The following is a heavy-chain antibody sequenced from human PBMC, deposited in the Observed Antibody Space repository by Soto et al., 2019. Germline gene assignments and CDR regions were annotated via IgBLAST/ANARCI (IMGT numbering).Heavy chain of an antibody. D-gene: IGHD2-15*01. J-gene: IGHJ6*03. CDR3: AKEPTRYCLGGSCTSPQDYMDV. V-gene: IGHV3-23*01. CDR2: ISGSGGST. Sequence: EVQLLESGGGLVQPGGSLRLSCAASGFTFSSYAMSWVRQAPGKGLEWVSAISGSGGSTYYADSVKGRFTISRDNSKNTLYLQMNSLRAEDTAVYYCAKEPTRYCLGGSCTSPQDYMDVWGNGTTVTVSS. CDR1: GFTFSSYA.